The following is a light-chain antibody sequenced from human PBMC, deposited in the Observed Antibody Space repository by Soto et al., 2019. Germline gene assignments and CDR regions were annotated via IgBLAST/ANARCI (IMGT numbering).Light chain of an antibody. CDR1: QSIYRNF. Sequence: EIVLTQSPGTLSLSPEERATISCRASQSIYRNFVAWYQQRPGQAPRLLISGASTRSTGIPDRFTGSVSGTDFTLTISRLEPEDFAVYYCQQYGATPWTFAQGTKV. V-gene: IGKV3-20*01. CDR3: QQYGATPWT. CDR2: GAS. J-gene: IGKJ1*01.